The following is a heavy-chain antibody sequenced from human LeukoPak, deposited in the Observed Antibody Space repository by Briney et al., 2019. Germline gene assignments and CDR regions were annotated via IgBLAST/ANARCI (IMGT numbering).Heavy chain of an antibody. Sequence: SGGSLRLSCAASGFTFSSYSMNWVRQAPGKGLEWVSSISSSSSYIYYADSVKGRFTISRDNAKNSLYLQMNSLRAEDTAVYYCATYYDILDAFDIWGQGTMVTVSS. D-gene: IGHD3-9*01. V-gene: IGHV3-21*01. CDR1: GFTFSSYS. CDR3: ATYYDILDAFDI. CDR2: ISSSSSYI. J-gene: IGHJ3*02.